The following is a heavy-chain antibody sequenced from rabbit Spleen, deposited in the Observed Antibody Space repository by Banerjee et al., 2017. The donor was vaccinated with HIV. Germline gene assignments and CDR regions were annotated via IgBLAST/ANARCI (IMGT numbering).Heavy chain of an antibody. Sequence: QEQLVESGGGLVQPGGSLKLSCKASGFDFSNYGVTWVRQAPGKGLEWIGYIEPIFGNTYYANWLNGRFTISSHNAQNTLYLQLNSLTAADTATYFCARDGAGSSYFNLWGPGTLVTVS. CDR1: GFDFSNYG. CDR2: IEPIFGNT. V-gene: IGHV1S47*01. D-gene: IGHD8-1*01. J-gene: IGHJ4*01. CDR3: ARDGAGSSYFNL.